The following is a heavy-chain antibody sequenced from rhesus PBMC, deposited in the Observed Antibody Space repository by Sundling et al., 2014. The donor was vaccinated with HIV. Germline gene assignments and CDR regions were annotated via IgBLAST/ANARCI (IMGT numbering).Heavy chain of an antibody. V-gene: IGHV3S42*01. Sequence: EVQLVESGGGLAKPGGSLRLSCAASGFTFSSYFMYWVRQAPGKGLEWVSAINTGGDSTYYADSVKGRFTISRDNSKNTLSLQMNSLRAEDTAVYYCAKGSYCSGVYCYFYSFDYWGQGVLVTVSS. CDR3: AKGSYCSGVYCYFYSFDY. D-gene: IGHD2-27*01. CDR1: GFTFSSYF. J-gene: IGHJ4*01. CDR2: INTGGDST.